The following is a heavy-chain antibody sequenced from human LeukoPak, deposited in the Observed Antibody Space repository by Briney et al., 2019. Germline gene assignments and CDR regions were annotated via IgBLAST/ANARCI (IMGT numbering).Heavy chain of an antibody. CDR3: ARGFGHQLEGYNPYYFDY. V-gene: IGHV4-39*07. CDR2: IYYSGST. Sequence: PSETLSLTCTVSGGSISSSSYYWGWIRQPPGKGLEWIGSIYYSGSTNYNPSLKSRVTISVDTSKNQFSLKLSSVTAADTAVYYCARGFGHQLEGYNPYYFDYWGQGTLVTVSS. D-gene: IGHD1-14*01. J-gene: IGHJ4*02. CDR1: GGSISSSSYY.